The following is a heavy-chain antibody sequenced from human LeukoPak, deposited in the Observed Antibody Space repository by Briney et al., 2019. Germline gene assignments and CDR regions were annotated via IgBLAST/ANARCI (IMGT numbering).Heavy chain of an antibody. D-gene: IGHD3-22*01. J-gene: IGHJ3*02. Sequence: GGSLRLSCAASGFTFSSYWMHWVRQAPGKGLVWVSRINSDGSSTSYGDSVKGRFTISRDNAKNTLYLQMNSLRAEDTAVYYCARVGLYYYDSSGYASGAFDIWGQGTMVTVSS. CDR2: INSDGSST. CDR1: GFTFSSYW. CDR3: ARVGLYYYDSSGYASGAFDI. V-gene: IGHV3-74*01.